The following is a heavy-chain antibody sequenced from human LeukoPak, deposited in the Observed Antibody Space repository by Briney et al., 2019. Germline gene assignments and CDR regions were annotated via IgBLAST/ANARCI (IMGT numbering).Heavy chain of an antibody. CDR2: ISYDGSNK. CDR3: ASLLRFLDY. V-gene: IGHV3-30*03. CDR1: GFTFSSYG. Sequence: PGRSLRLSCAASGFTFSSYGMHWVRQAPGKGLEWVAVISYDGSNKYYADSVKGRFTISRDNSKNTLYLQMNSLRAEDTAVYYCASLLRFLDYWGQGTLVTVSS. D-gene: IGHD3-3*01. J-gene: IGHJ4*02.